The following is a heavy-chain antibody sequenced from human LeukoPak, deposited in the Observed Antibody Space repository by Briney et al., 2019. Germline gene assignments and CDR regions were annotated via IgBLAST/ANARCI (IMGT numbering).Heavy chain of an antibody. CDR2: IRGSGDST. V-gene: IGHV3-23*01. CDR3: AKRSPDVDTGYFDY. CDR1: GFTFSRYS. D-gene: IGHD3/OR15-3a*01. Sequence: GGSLRLSCAASGFTFSRYSMSWVRQAPGKGLEWVSAIRGSGDSTYCAESVKGRFTISRDNSKNTLNLQMNSLRAEDTAVYYCAKRSPDVDTGYFDYWGQGTLVTVSS. J-gene: IGHJ4*02.